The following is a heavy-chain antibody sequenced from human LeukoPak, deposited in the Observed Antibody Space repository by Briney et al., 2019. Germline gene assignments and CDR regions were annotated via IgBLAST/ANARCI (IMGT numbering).Heavy chain of an antibody. V-gene: IGHV3-30*04. D-gene: IGHD6-25*01. CDR2: ISYDGSNK. CDR3: ARDALDASLPTAAILY. Sequence: GRSLRLSCAASGFTFSSYAMHGVRQAPGKGLEGVAVISYDGSNKYYADSVKGRFTISRDNSKNALYLQMNSLRAEDTAVYYCARDALDASLPTAAILYWGQGTLVTVSS. CDR1: GFTFSSYA. J-gene: IGHJ4*02.